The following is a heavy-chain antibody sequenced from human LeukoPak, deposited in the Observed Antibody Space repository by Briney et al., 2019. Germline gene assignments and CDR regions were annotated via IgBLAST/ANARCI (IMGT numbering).Heavy chain of an antibody. V-gene: IGHV4-39*01. D-gene: IGHD2-2*02. Sequence: SETLSLTCTVSGGSISSSSYYWGWIRQPPGKGLEWIGSIYYSGSTYYNPSLKSRVTISVDTSKNQFSLKLSSVTAADTAVYYCARQIPSGCAFVIWGQGTMVTVSS. CDR1: GGSISSSSYY. CDR2: IYYSGST. J-gene: IGHJ3*02. CDR3: ARQIPSGCAFVI.